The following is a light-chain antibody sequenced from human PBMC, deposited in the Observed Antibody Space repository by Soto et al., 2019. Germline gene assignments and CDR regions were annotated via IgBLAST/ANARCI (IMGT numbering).Light chain of an antibody. CDR2: DVF. Sequence: GDRVTITCRASQSITDWLAWYQQKPGRAPKLLIYDVFNLQSGVPSRFSGSGSGTEFTLTISRLQPDDSATYYCQQYHSFSFTFGQGTKLEIK. CDR3: QQYHSFSFT. CDR1: QSITDW. V-gene: IGKV1-5*01. J-gene: IGKJ2*01.